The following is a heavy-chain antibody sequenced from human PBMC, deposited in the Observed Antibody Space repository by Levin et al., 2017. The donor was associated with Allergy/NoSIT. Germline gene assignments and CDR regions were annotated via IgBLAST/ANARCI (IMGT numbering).Heavy chain of an antibody. CDR1: GFSFSDYA. J-gene: IGHJ4*02. D-gene: IGHD5-18*01. CDR2: ISAVAL. V-gene: IGHV3-23*01. CDR3: AKGSEGFSYGLFDS. Sequence: QAGGSLRLSCAASGFSFSDYAMSWVRQAPGKGLEWVSTISAVALYADSVKGRFTISRDNFRNTLYLQVNSLRAEDTAIYYCAKGSEGFSYGLFDSWGQGTLVTVSS.